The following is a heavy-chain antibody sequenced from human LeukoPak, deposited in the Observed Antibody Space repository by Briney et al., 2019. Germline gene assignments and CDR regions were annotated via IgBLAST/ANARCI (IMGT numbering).Heavy chain of an antibody. CDR2: LNPNSGGT. Sequence: ASVKVSCKASGYTFTGYYMHWVRQAPGQGLEWMGWLNPNSGGTNYAQKFQGRVTMTRDTSISTAYMELSRLRSDDTAVYYCARDGDLGGTIAVAGRYYYYYGMDVWGQGTTVTVSS. J-gene: IGHJ6*02. CDR3: ARDGDLGGTIAVAGRYYYYYGMDV. V-gene: IGHV1-2*02. CDR1: GYTFTGYY. D-gene: IGHD6-19*01.